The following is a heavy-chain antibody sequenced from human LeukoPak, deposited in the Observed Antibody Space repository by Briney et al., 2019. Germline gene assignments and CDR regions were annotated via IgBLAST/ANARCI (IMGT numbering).Heavy chain of an antibody. Sequence: SGPTLANPTQTLTPTCTFSGFSLSTSGVGVGWVRQPPGKALEWLALIYWDDDKRYNSSLKSRLTITKDTSKNQVVLTMTNVDPVDTATYYCVHRRIYSPFDYWGQGALVTVSS. J-gene: IGHJ4*02. CDR2: IYWDDDK. D-gene: IGHD4-11*01. CDR1: GFSLSTSGVG. CDR3: VHRRIYSPFDY. V-gene: IGHV2-5*02.